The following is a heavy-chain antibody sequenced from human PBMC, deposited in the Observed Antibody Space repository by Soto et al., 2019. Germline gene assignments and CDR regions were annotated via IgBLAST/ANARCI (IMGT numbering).Heavy chain of an antibody. CDR3: ARLASYGYHSVAAHSFYIDY. V-gene: IGHV4-31*03. CDR2: IYYSGST. CDR1: GGSISSGGYY. J-gene: IGHJ4*02. Sequence: SETLSLTCTVSGGSISSGGYYWSWIRQHPGKCLEWIGYIYYSGSTYYNPSLKSRVTISVDTSKNQFSLKLSSVTAADTAVYYCARLASYGYHSVAAHSFYIDYWGQGTLVTVYS. D-gene: IGHD5-18*01.